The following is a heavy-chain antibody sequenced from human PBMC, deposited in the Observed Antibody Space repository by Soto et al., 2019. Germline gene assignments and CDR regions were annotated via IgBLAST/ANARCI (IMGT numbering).Heavy chain of an antibody. CDR3: AQYRYGNFDY. V-gene: IGHV3-53*05. CDR2: IYSGDST. D-gene: IGHD5-18*01. CDR1: GFTVSSVY. Sequence: PGGSLRLSCAASGFTVSSVYMSWVRQAPGKGLEWVSVIYSGDSTFYADSVKGRFTVSRDTSKNQVVLTMTNMDPVDTATYYCAQYRYGNFDYWGQGALVTVSS. J-gene: IGHJ4*02.